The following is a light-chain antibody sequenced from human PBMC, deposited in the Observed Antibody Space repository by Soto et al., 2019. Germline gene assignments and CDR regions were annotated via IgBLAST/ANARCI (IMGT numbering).Light chain of an antibody. Sequence: EIVMTQSPATLSVSPGERATLSCRASQSVSSNLAWYQQTPGQAPRLLIYGASTRATGIPARFSGSGSGTEFTLTISSLQSEDSAVYYCQQYNNWPPYTFGQGTKLEIK. J-gene: IGKJ2*01. CDR2: GAS. CDR3: QQYNNWPPYT. CDR1: QSVSSN. V-gene: IGKV3-15*01.